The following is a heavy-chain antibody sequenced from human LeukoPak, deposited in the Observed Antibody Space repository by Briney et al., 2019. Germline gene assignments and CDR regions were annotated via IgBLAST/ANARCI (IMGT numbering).Heavy chain of an antibody. V-gene: IGHV3-21*01. CDR1: GFTFSSYS. CDR3: ARDWVSSVDTAIFGYYYMDV. D-gene: IGHD5-18*01. J-gene: IGHJ6*03. Sequence: KPGGSLRLSCAASGFTFSSYSMNWVRQAPGKGLEWVSSISSSSSYIYYADSVKGRFTISRDNAKNSLYLQMNSLRAEDTAVYYCARDWVSSVDTAIFGYYYMDVWGKGTTVTVSS. CDR2: ISSSSSYI.